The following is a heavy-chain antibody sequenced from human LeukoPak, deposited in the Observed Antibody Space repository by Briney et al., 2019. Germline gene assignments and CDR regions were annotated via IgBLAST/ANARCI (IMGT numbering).Heavy chain of an antibody. Sequence: PGRSLRLSCAASGFTFSCSAMQWVRQAPGKGLEWVAVISYDGSKKYYADSVKGRFTISRDDSKNTLYLQMNSLRGEDTAVYYCARSRSASTSGWYDYFDYWGRGTLVTVSS. CDR3: ARSRSASTSGWYDYFDY. CDR2: ISYDGSKK. D-gene: IGHD6-19*01. CDR1: GFTFSCSA. V-gene: IGHV3-30*04. J-gene: IGHJ4*02.